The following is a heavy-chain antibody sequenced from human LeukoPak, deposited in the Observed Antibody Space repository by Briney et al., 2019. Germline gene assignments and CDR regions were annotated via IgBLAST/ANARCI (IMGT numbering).Heavy chain of an antibody. CDR3: ARVVVAAAGVYYFDY. D-gene: IGHD6-13*01. Sequence: SETLSLTCAVYDGSFSGYYWSWLRQPPGKGLEWIGYIYYSGSTNYNPSLKSRVTISVDTSKNQFSLKLSSVTAADTAVYYCARVVVAAAGVYYFDYWGQGTLVTVSS. J-gene: IGHJ4*02. V-gene: IGHV4-59*01. CDR2: IYYSGST. CDR1: DGSFSGYY.